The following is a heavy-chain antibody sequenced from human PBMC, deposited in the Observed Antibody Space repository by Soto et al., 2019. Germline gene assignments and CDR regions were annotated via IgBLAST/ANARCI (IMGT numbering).Heavy chain of an antibody. J-gene: IGHJ6*02. V-gene: IGHV1-69*13. CDR3: ARDWPPDCSSTSCFGRGVYYGMDV. CDR1: GGTFSSYA. D-gene: IGHD2-2*01. Sequence: GASVKVSCKASGGTFSSYAISWVRQAPGQGLEWMGGIIPIFGTANYAQKFQGRVTITADESTSTAYMELSSLRSEDTAVYYCARDWPPDCSSTSCFGRGVYYGMDVWGQGTTVTVSS. CDR2: IIPIFGTA.